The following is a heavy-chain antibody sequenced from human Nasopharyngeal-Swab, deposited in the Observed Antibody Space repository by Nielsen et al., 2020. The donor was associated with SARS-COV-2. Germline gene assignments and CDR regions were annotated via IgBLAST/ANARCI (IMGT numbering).Heavy chain of an antibody. J-gene: IGHJ4*02. CDR2: ISWNRGSI. CDR1: GFTSDDYA. Sequence: GGPRRLSCAASGFTSDDYAMHWVPQAPGKGLEWVSGISWNRGSIGYADSVKGRFTISRDNAKNSLYLKMNRLRAEETALYYCAADGSGGYYTLGGQGTLVTVSS. CDR3: AADGSGGYYTL. V-gene: IGHV3-9*02. D-gene: IGHD3-10*01.